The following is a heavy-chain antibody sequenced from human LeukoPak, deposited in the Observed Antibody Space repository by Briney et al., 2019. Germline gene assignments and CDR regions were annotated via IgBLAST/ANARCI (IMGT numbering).Heavy chain of an antibody. CDR1: GGSFSGYY. J-gene: IGHJ6*02. V-gene: IGHV4-34*01. CDR2: INHSGST. Sequence: PSETLSLTCAVYGGSFSGYYWSWIRQPPGKGLEWIGEINHSGSTNYNPSLKSRVTISVDTSKNQFSLKLSSVTAADTAVYYCARGYCSSTSCSYYGMDVWGQGTTVTVS. D-gene: IGHD2-2*01. CDR3: ARGYCSSTSCSYYGMDV.